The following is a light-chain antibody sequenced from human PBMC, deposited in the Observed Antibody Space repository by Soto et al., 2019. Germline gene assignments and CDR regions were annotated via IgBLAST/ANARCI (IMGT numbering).Light chain of an antibody. CDR3: SSYTSSISWV. V-gene: IGLV2-14*01. Sequence: QSALTQPASVSGSPGQSITISCTGTSSDVGGYNYVSWYQHHPGKAPKLMIFEVSYRPSGVSNRFSGSKSGNTASLTISGLQAEDEADYYCSSYTSSISWVFGGGTKLTVL. CDR2: EVS. J-gene: IGLJ3*02. CDR1: SSDVGGYNY.